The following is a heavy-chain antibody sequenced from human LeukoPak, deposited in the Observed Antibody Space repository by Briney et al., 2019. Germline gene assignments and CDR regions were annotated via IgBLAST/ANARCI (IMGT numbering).Heavy chain of an antibody. V-gene: IGHV3-15*01. Sequence: GGSLRLSCAASGFTFSKAWMSWVRQAPGKGLEWVGRIKSKTDGGTTDYAAPVKGRFTISRDDSKNTLYLQMNSLKTEDTAVYYCARQLQRGYSYSVYWGRGTLVTVSS. CDR1: GFTFSKAW. CDR3: ARQLQRGYSYSVY. D-gene: IGHD5-18*01. J-gene: IGHJ4*02. CDR2: IKSKTDGGTT.